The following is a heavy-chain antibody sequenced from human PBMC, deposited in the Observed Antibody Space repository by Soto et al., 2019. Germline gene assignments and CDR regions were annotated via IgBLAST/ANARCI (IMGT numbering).Heavy chain of an antibody. V-gene: IGHV1-2*02. Sequence: QVQLVQSGAEVKKPGASVKVSCKASGYTFTAYYMHWLRQAPGQGLEWMGWINPNSGGTKYAQKFVGGVTMTNDTSISTVYMELSRLGSDDTAVYYCARGDFDSSANYYAGWFDPWGQGTLVTVSS. J-gene: IGHJ5*02. D-gene: IGHD3-22*01. CDR1: GYTFTAYY. CDR3: ARGDFDSSANYYAGWFDP. CDR2: INPNSGGT.